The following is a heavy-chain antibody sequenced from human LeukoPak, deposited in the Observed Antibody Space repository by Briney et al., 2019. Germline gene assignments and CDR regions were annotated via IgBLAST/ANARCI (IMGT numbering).Heavy chain of an antibody. Sequence: ASVNVSCTPSVYTFTPYYMHWVRQAPGQGLEWMGWVNPNSGGTNYAQKYQGRVTMTRDTAISTAYMELSRLRSDGTAVYYCARSVYGAAAGPTSNWFDPWGQGTLVTVSS. CDR1: VYTFTPYY. J-gene: IGHJ5*02. D-gene: IGHD6-13*01. CDR3: ARSVYGAAAGPTSNWFDP. CDR2: VNPNSGGT. V-gene: IGHV1-2*02.